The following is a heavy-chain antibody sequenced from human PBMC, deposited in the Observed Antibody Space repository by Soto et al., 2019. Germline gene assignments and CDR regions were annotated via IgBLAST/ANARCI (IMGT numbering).Heavy chain of an antibody. V-gene: IGHV3-7*01. J-gene: IGHJ4*02. CDR3: MTDHGGW. CDR2: IKSDGSEK. Sequence: EVQLVESGGGLVQPGGSLRLSCGASGFTFYTYWMNWVRQAPGMGLEWVANIKSDGSEKYYADSVKRRFTISRDNTKNSMYLQMNCRRVEGTVMYHCMTDHGGWWGPGTLVTVSS. CDR1: GFTFYTYW. D-gene: IGHD6-19*01.